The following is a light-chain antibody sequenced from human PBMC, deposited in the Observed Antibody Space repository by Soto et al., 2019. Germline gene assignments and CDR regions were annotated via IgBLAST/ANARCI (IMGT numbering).Light chain of an antibody. CDR2: KAS. V-gene: IGKV1-5*03. Sequence: DIQMTRSPSTLSASVGDRVTITCRASQSIRSWLAWYQQKPGKAPRLLIYKASSLESGVPSRFSGSGSGTEFTLTISSLQPDDSATYYCQQYDSYCTFGGGTKVEIK. CDR3: QQYDSYCT. CDR1: QSIRSW. J-gene: IGKJ4*01.